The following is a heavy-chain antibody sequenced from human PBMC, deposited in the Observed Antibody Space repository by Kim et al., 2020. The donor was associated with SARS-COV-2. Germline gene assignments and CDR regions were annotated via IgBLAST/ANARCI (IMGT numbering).Heavy chain of an antibody. Sequence: GSLRLSCAASGITFTYSAMTWVRQAPGKGLEWVSTISGGGGASTYYADSVKGRFTISRDNSKKTLYLQMNSLRAEDTAVYYCIGFTYTRGFWGQGTLVT. V-gene: IGHV3-23*01. CDR1: GITFTYSA. D-gene: IGHD2-2*02. CDR3: IGFTYTRGF. J-gene: IGHJ4*02. CDR2: ISGGGGAST.